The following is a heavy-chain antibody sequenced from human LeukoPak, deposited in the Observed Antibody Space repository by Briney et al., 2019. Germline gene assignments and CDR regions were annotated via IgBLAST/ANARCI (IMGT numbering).Heavy chain of an antibody. J-gene: IGHJ4*02. D-gene: IGHD3-10*01. CDR1: GFTFSNAW. CDR3: ARDIYGSGPPVGDTIDY. CDR2: ISSSGSTI. Sequence: PGGSLRLSCAASGFTFSNAWMSWIRQAPGKGLEWVSYISSSGSTIYYADSVKGRFTISRDNAKNSLYLQVNSLRAEDTAVYYCARDIYGSGPPVGDTIDYWGQGTLVTVSS. V-gene: IGHV3-11*04.